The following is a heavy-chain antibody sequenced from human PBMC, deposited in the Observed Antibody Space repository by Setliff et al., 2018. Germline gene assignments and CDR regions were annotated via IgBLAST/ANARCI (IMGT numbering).Heavy chain of an antibody. V-gene: IGHV1-3*01. J-gene: IGHJ4*02. CDR2: INAANGNT. CDR3: ARGPPDFVVVPAAAKFDF. D-gene: IGHD2-2*01. Sequence: ASVKVSCKASGYTFTSYGVHWVRQAPGQRLEWMGWINAANGNTKYSQKFQGRVTITRDTSASTLYMELSSLRSDDTAVYYCARGPPDFVVVPAAAKFDFWGQGTLVTVSS. CDR1: GYTFTSYG.